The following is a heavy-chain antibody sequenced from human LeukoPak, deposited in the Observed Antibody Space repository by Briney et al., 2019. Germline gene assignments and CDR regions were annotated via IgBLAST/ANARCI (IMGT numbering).Heavy chain of an antibody. J-gene: IGHJ4*02. CDR2: IYSGGST. CDR1: GFTVSSNY. V-gene: IGHV3-66*01. D-gene: IGHD6-13*01. Sequence: GGSLRPSCAASGFTVSSNYMSWVRQAPGKGLEWVSVIYSGGSTYYADSVKGGFTISRDNSKNTLYLQMNSLRAEDTAVYYCARDVEAALDYWGQGTLVTVSS. CDR3: ARDVEAALDY.